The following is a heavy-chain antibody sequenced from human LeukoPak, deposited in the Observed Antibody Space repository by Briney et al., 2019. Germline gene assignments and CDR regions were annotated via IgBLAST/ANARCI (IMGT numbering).Heavy chain of an antibody. J-gene: IGHJ4*02. CDR3: ARTPPGGTRDY. D-gene: IGHD3-16*01. V-gene: IGHV1-8*01. Sequence: ASVKVSCKASGYSFTNYDINWVRQAPGQGLEWIGWMSPNSGVTDCVQKFQDRVTMTRNISISTAYMERNSLISEDTAIYYCARTPPGGTRDYWGQGTLVTVSS. CDR1: GYSFTNYD. CDR2: MSPNSGVT.